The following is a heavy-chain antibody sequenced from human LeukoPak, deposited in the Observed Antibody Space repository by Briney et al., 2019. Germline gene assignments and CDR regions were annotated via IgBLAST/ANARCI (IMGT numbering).Heavy chain of an antibody. CDR1: GYTFSSHG. Sequence: ASVKVSCKASGYTFSSHGIIWVRHAPGQGLEWIAWISPHTGDIDYAQNLQGRVTVTTDTSTNTAYMELRSLRFDVTAVYYCARERRSFDPWGQGTLVTVSS. J-gene: IGHJ5*02. V-gene: IGHV1-18*01. CDR2: ISPHTGDI. CDR3: ARERRSFDP. D-gene: IGHD3-16*01.